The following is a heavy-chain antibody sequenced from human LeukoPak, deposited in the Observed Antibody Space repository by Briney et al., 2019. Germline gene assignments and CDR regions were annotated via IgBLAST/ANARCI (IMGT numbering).Heavy chain of an antibody. D-gene: IGHD2-15*01. CDR1: GFTFSNYA. J-gene: IGHJ4*02. CDR3: AKGNTGSFYSASDD. Sequence: GGSLRLSCAASGFTFSNYAVGWVRQAPGKGLEWVSTISDSGGNTYHTDSVKGRFTISRDNSKNTVYLQMNSLRAEDTAVYYCAKGNTGSFYSASDDWGQGTLVTVSS. CDR2: ISDSGGNT. V-gene: IGHV3-23*01.